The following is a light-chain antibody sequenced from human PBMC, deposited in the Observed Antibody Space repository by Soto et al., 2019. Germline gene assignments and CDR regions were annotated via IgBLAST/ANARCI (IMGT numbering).Light chain of an antibody. CDR3: QQYYSYPALT. V-gene: IGKV1-8*01. CDR2: AAS. J-gene: IGKJ4*01. CDR1: QGISSY. Sequence: AIRMTQSPSSFSASKGDRVTITCRASQGISSYLAWYQQKPGKAPKLLIYAASTLQSGVPSRFSGSGSGTDFTLTISCLQSEDFATYYCQQYYSYPALTFGGGTKVDIK.